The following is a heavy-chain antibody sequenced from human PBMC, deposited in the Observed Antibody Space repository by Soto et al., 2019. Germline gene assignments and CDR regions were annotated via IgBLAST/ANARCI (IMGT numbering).Heavy chain of an antibody. D-gene: IGHD5-18*01. CDR3: ARAGTAMVQLDY. J-gene: IGHJ4*02. V-gene: IGHV4-59*01. CDR1: GGSISSYF. CDR2: IDYGGST. Sequence: SETLSLTCTVSGGSISSYFWSWIRQPPGKGLEWIGYIDYGGSTNYNPSLKSRVTISVDTSKNQFSLKLTSVTAADTAVFYCARAGTAMVQLDYWGQGTLVTVSS.